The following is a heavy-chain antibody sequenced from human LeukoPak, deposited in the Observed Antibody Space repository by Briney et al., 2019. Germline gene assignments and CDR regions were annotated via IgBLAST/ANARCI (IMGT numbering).Heavy chain of an antibody. V-gene: IGHV4-31*03. CDR3: ARGLFIYSGYVHYGMDV. Sequence: PSQTLSLTCTVSGGSISSGGYYWSWIRQHPGKGLEWIGYIYYSGSTYYNPSLKSRVTISVDTSKNQFSLKLSSVTAADTAVYYCARGLFIYSGYVHYGMDVWGKGTTVTVPS. CDR2: IYYSGST. CDR1: GGSISSGGYY. D-gene: IGHD5-12*01. J-gene: IGHJ6*04.